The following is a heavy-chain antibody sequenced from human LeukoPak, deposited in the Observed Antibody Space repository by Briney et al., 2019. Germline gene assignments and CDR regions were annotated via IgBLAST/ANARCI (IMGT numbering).Heavy chain of an antibody. D-gene: IGHD4-17*01. V-gene: IGHV5-51*01. Sequence: GGSLQISCKGSGYSFTSYWIGWGRQRPGKGLGWMGIIYPGDSDTRYSPSFQGQVTISADNSISTAYLQWSSLKASDTAMYYCARRGDYGDYGRSVDYWGQGTLVTVSS. J-gene: IGHJ4*02. CDR1: GYSFTSYW. CDR3: ARRGDYGDYGRSVDY. CDR2: IYPGDSDT.